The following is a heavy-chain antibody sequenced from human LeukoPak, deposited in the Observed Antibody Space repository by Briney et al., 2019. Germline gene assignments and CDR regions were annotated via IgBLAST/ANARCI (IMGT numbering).Heavy chain of an antibody. V-gene: IGHV4-30-4*08. CDR3: AGTSVLRFLELYWGFDY. CDR2: IYYSGSA. J-gene: IGHJ4*02. Sequence: SETLSLTCTVSGGSISSGDYYWSWIRQPPGKGLEWIGYIYYSGSAYYNPSLKSRVTISVDTSKNQFSLKLSSVTAADTAVYYCAGTSVLRFLELYWGFDYWGQGALVTVSS. D-gene: IGHD3-3*01. CDR1: GGSISSGDYY.